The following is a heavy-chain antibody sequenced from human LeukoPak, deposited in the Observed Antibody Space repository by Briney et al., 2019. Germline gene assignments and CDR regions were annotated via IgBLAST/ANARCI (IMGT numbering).Heavy chain of an antibody. D-gene: IGHD3-3*01. CDR1: GGSISSYY. Sequence: SETLSLTCTVSGGSISSYYWSWIRQPPGKGLEWIGYIYYSGSTNYNPSLKSRVTISVDTSKNQFSLKLSSVTPADTAVYYCARGTRVFFGVVTDLDYWGQGTLVTVSS. J-gene: IGHJ4*02. V-gene: IGHV4-59*01. CDR2: IYYSGST. CDR3: ARGTRVFFGVVTDLDY.